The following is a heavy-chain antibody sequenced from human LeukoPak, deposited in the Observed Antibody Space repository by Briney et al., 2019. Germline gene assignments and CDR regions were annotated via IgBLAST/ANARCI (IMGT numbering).Heavy chain of an antibody. CDR3: ARDRITMVRGPVDY. Sequence: PGGSLRLSCAASGFTFSSYGMHWVRQAPGKGLEWVAVIWYDGSNKYYADSVKGRFTISRDNSKNTLYLQMNSLRAEDTAVYYCARDRITMVRGPVDYWGQGTLVTVSS. D-gene: IGHD3-10*01. CDR1: GFTFSSYG. CDR2: IWYDGSNK. J-gene: IGHJ4*02. V-gene: IGHV3-33*01.